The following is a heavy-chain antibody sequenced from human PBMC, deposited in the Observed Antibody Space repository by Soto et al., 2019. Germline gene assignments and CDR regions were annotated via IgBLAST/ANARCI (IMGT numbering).Heavy chain of an antibody. CDR2: IGGSGANT. D-gene: IGHD1-1*01. J-gene: IGHJ4*02. CDR1: GFTFNMYA. CDR3: ARTITGYFWAGAY. Sequence: GGSLRLSCAASGFTFNMYAMSWVRQAPGKGLEWVSRIGGSGANTYYADFVKGRFTISRDNSKNTLYLQMDSLRAEDTAIYYCARTITGYFWAGAYWGQGTPVTVSS. V-gene: IGHV3-23*01.